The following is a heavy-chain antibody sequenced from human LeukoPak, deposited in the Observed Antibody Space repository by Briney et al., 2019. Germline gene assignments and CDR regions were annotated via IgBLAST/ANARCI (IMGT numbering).Heavy chain of an antibody. D-gene: IGHD6-13*01. J-gene: IGHJ5*02. CDR2: IYTSGST. V-gene: IGHV4-61*02. Sequence: SETLSLTCSVSGASISSGSYFWSWIRQPAGKGLEWIGRIYTSGSTNYNPSLKSRVTISVDTSKNQFSLKLSSVTAADTAVYYCARGMEQQLVWQGPVSWFDPWGQGTLVTVSS. CDR1: GASISSGSYF. CDR3: ARGMEQQLVWQGPVSWFDP.